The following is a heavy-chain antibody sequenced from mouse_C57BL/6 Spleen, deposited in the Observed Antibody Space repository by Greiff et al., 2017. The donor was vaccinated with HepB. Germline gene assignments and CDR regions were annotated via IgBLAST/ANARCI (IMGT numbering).Heavy chain of an antibody. CDR3: ASGYYGSSYPFAY. D-gene: IGHD1-1*01. J-gene: IGHJ3*01. V-gene: IGHV2-6*01. CDR1: GFSLTSYG. CDR2: IWGVGST. Sequence: VQLVESGPGLVAPSQSLSITCTVSGFSLTSYGVDWVRQSPGKGLEWLGVIWGVGSTNYNSALKSRLSISKDNSKSQVFLKMNSLQTDDTAMYYCASGYYGSSYPFAYWGQGTLVTVSA.